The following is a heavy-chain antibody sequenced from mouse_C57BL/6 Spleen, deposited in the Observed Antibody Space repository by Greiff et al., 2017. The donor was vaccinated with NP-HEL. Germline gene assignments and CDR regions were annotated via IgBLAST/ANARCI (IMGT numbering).Heavy chain of an antibody. CDR3: ARPRNPLWCAY. CDR2: ISSGSSTI. Sequence: EVQLVESGGGLVKPGGSLKLSCAASGFTFSDYGMHWVRQAPEKGLEWVAYISSGSSTIYYADTVKGRFTISRDNAKNTLFLQMTSLRSEDTAMYYCARPRNPLWCAYWGQGTLVTVSA. CDR1: GFTFSDYG. V-gene: IGHV5-17*01. J-gene: IGHJ3*01. D-gene: IGHD2-1*01.